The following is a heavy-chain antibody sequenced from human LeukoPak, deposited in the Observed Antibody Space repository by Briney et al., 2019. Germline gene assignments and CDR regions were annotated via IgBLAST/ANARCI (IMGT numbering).Heavy chain of an antibody. J-gene: IGHJ5*02. Sequence: PGGSLRLSCAASGFTFSSYAMSWVRQAPGKGLEWVAVISYDGSNKYYADSVKGRFTISRDNSKNTLYLQMNSLRAEDTAVYYCARGAGPPTVTTGPWGQGTLVTVSS. V-gene: IGHV3-30-3*01. D-gene: IGHD4-17*01. CDR1: GFTFSSYA. CDR2: ISYDGSNK. CDR3: ARGAGPPTVTTGP.